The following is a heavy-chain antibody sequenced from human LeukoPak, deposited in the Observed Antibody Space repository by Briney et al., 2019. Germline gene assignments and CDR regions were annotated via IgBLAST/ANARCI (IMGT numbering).Heavy chain of an antibody. CDR2: ITDSGGDT. J-gene: IGHJ4*02. D-gene: IGHD6-6*01. V-gene: IGHV3-23*01. Sequence: GVSLRLSCAASGFTFSNYAMSWVRQTPEKGLEWVSAITDSGGDTYHADSVEGRFSISRDNSKNILYMQMNSLRVEDTAMYYCAKGSRSSRPYYFDFWGQGTLVTVSS. CDR3: AKGSRSSRPYYFDF. CDR1: GFTFSNYA.